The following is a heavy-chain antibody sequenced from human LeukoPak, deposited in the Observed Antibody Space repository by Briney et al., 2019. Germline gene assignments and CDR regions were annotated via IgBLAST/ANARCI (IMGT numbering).Heavy chain of an antibody. V-gene: IGHV5-51*01. CDR1: GYSFTSYW. CDR3: ARRSAYSSGWPFDY. Sequence: GESLKISCKGSGYSFTSYWIGWVRQMPGEGLEWMGFIYPADSDTRYSPSFQGQVTISADKSISTAYLLWSSLKASDTAMYYCARRSAYSSGWPFDYWGQGTLVTVSS. CDR2: IYPADSDT. D-gene: IGHD6-19*01. J-gene: IGHJ4*02.